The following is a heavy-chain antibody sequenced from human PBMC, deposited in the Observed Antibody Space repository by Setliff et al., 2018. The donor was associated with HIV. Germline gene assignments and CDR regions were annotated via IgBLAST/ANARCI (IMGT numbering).Heavy chain of an antibody. Sequence: VGSLRLSCAASGFTVSGYYMAWVRQAPGKGLEWVSTIYSGGSTYHADSVKGRFTLSRDSSKNTLSLQMNSLRPEDTAVYYCARVRLYNAALDYWGQGTLVTVSS. D-gene: IGHD3-10*01. CDR3: ARVRLYNAALDY. V-gene: IGHV3-66*02. J-gene: IGHJ4*02. CDR2: IYSGGST. CDR1: GFTVSGYY.